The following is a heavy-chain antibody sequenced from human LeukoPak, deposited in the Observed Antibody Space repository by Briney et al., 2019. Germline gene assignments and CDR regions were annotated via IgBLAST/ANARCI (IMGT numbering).Heavy chain of an antibody. CDR3: VRGGYYYGPSD. J-gene: IGHJ4*02. V-gene: IGHV4-4*07. CDR1: GASISSYY. CDR2: TYTSGSI. D-gene: IGHD3-10*01. Sequence: PSETLSLTCTVSGASISSYYWSWIRQPAGKGLEWIGRTYTSGSINYNPPLKSRVTMSVDTSKNQFSLKLSSVTAADTAVYYCVRGGYYYGPSDWGQGTLVTVSS.